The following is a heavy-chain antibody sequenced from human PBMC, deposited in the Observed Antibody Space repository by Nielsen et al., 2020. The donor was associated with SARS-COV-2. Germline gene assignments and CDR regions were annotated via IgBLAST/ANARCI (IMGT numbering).Heavy chain of an antibody. V-gene: IGHV3-33*01. Sequence: CAASGFTFGSYGMHWVRQAPGKGLEWLAVIWYDGSEIYYADSVNGRFTISRDTSKNTLYLQMNSLRVEDTAVYYCTRAPYSSGDFDFWGQGTLVTVPS. CDR3: TRAPYSSGDFDF. D-gene: IGHD6-25*01. CDR1: GFTFGSYG. CDR2: IWYDGSEI. J-gene: IGHJ4*02.